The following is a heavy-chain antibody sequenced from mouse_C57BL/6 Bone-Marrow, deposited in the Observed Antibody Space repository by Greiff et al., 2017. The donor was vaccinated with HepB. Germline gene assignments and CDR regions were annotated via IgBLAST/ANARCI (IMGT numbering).Heavy chain of an antibody. CDR2: IEPSDSYT. CDR1: GYTFTSYW. Sequence: QVQLKESGAELVMPGASVKLSCKASGYTFTSYWMHWVKQRPGQGLEWIGEIEPSDSYTNYNQKFKGKSTLTVDKSSSTAYMQLSSLTSEDSAVYYCARYYDYGAAWFAYWGQGTLVTVSA. J-gene: IGHJ3*01. CDR3: ARYYDYGAAWFAY. D-gene: IGHD2-4*01. V-gene: IGHV1-69*01.